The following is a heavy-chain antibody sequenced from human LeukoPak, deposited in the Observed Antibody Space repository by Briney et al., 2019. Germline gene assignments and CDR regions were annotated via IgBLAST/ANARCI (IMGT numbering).Heavy chain of an antibody. Sequence: GASVKVSCKASGYTFTGYYMHWVRQAPGQGLEWMGWINPNSGGTNYAQKFQGRVTMTRDTSISTAYMELSRLRSDDTAVYYCARLKVTTLPFWFDPWGQGTLVTVSS. CDR1: GYTFTGYY. CDR2: INPNSGGT. J-gene: IGHJ5*02. D-gene: IGHD4-17*01. V-gene: IGHV1-2*02. CDR3: ARLKVTTLPFWFDP.